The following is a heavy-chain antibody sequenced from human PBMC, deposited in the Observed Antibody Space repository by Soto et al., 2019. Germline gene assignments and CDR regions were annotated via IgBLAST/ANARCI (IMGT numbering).Heavy chain of an antibody. J-gene: IGHJ6*03. CDR3: TRTPGIAAAGTAFYYYYYMDV. D-gene: IGHD6-13*01. V-gene: IGHV3-73*01. CDR1: WFTFSGSA. Sequence: PGGSLRLSCAASWFTFSGSAMHWVRQATGKGLEWVGRIRSKANSYATAYAASVKGRFTISRDDSKNTAYLQMNSLKTEDTAVYYCTRTPGIAAAGTAFYYYYYMDVWGKGTTVTVSS. CDR2: IRSKANSYAT.